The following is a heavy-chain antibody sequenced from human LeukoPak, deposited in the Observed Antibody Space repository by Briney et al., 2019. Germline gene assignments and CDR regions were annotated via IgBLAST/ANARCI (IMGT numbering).Heavy chain of an antibody. CDR3: VPKGTEGY. J-gene: IGHJ4*02. CDR1: GFTFGIYI. CDR2: ISFDGSNN. V-gene: IGHV3-30-3*01. Sequence: GGSLRLSCAASGFTFGIYIMNWVRQAPGKGLEWVAGISFDGSNNYYADSVKGRFTISRDNSKNTLNLQMSSLRAEDTAVYYCVPKGTEGYWGQGTLVTVSS.